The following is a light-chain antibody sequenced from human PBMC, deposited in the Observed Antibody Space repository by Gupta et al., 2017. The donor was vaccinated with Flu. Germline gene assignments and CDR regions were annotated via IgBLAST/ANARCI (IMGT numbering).Light chain of an antibody. CDR2: ETS. J-gene: IGKJ4*01. CDR3: QLSFA. Sequence: VLTQSPATLSLSPGERATLSCSASQTIRNFLAWYQQIPGQDPRLLIYETSNRATGIRARCSGSGSATDFSLADSSVVPDDFAVHDGQLSFAFGGGTKVEIK. V-gene: IGKV3-11*01. CDR1: QTIRNF.